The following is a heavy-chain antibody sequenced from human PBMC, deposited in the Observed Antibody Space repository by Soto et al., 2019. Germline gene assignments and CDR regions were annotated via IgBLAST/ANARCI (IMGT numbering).Heavy chain of an antibody. V-gene: IGHV3-13*04. D-gene: IGHD3-22*01. J-gene: IGHJ4*02. CDR2: IGTAGDT. Sequence: GAPRLSFAAPGFTLRSYDMPWGRQATGKGLEWVSAIGTAGDTYYPGSVKGRFTISRDDSKTSLYLQMSSLTTEDTAIYYCADLTWGGYYLPWGQGTLVTVSS. CDR1: GFTLRSYD. CDR3: ADLTWGGYYLP.